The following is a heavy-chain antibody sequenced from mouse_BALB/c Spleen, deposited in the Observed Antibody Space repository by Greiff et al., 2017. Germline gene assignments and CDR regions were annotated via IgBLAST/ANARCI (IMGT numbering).Heavy chain of an antibody. Sequence: EVHLVESGGGLVQPGGSLKLSCAASGFTFSSYGMSWVRQTPDKRLELVATINSNGGSTYYPDSVKGRFTISRDNAKNTLYLQMSSLKSEDTAMYYCASASYYGNYGAMDYWGQGTSVTVSS. CDR2: INSNGGST. J-gene: IGHJ4*01. CDR1: GFTFSSYG. D-gene: IGHD2-1*01. CDR3: ASASYYGNYGAMDY. V-gene: IGHV5-6-3*01.